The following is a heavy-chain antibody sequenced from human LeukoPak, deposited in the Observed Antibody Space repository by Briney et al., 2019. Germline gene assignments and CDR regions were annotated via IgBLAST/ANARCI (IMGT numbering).Heavy chain of an antibody. CDR1: GGTYRTYA. V-gene: IGHV1-69*01. CDR2: IIPISDTT. J-gene: IGHJ4*02. D-gene: IGHD4/OR15-4a*01. Sequence: VKVSCKASGGTYRTYAFNWVRQAPGQGLEWMGGIIPISDTTNYAQNFQGRVTFTADESTTTAYMELSGLRSEDTAIYYCTIVTIVVPPGARRFDYWGQGTLVIVSS. CDR3: TIVTIVVPPGARRFDY.